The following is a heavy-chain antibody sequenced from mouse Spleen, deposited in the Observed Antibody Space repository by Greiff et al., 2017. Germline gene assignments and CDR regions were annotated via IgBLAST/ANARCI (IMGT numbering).Heavy chain of an antibody. D-gene: IGHD1-1*01. CDR1: GYTFTSYY. CDR3: ARDGYYGSLWYFDV. V-gene: IGHV1S56*01. CDR2: IYPGNVNT. Sequence: VKLVESGPELVKPGASVRISCKASGYTFTSYYIHWVKQRPGQGLEWIGWIYPGNVNTKYNEKFKGKATLTADKSSSTAYMQLSSLTSEDSAVYFCARDGYYGSLWYFDVWGAGTTVTVSS. J-gene: IGHJ1*01.